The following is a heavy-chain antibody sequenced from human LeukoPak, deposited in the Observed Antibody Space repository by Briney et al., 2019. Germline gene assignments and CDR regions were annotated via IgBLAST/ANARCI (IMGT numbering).Heavy chain of an antibody. CDR1: GLTFSSYG. D-gene: IGHD2-2*01. Sequence: PGGSLRLSCAASGLTFSSYGMHWVRQPPGKGLEWVAVISYDGTIRNYADSVKGRFTISRDNSKDTLYLQMNSLTAEDTALYYCAKGGCSSTTCYLANPWGQGTLVTVSS. V-gene: IGHV3-30*18. CDR2: ISYDGTIR. J-gene: IGHJ5*02. CDR3: AKGGCSSTTCYLANP.